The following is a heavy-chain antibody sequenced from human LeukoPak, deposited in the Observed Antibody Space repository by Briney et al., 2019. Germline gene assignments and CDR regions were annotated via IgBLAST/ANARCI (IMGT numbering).Heavy chain of an antibody. CDR3: ARGSYDILTGYLYYYYYYYMDV. J-gene: IGHJ6*03. CDR2: INPNSGGI. V-gene: IGHV1-2*02. CDR1: GYTFTGYY. D-gene: IGHD3-9*01. Sequence: ASVKVSCKASGYTFTGYYMHWVRQAPGQGLEWMGWINPNSGGINYAQKFQGRVTMTRDTSISTAYMELSRLRSDDTAVYYCARGSYDILTGYLYYYYYYYMDVWGKGTTVTVSS.